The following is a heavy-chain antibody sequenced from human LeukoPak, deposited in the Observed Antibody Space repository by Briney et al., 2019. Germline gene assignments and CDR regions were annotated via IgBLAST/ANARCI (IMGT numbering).Heavy chain of an antibody. CDR2: IYYSGST. Sequence: SETLSLTCTVSGGSISSSSYYWGWIRQPPGKGLEWIGSIYYSGSTYYNPSLKSRVTMSVDTSKNQFSLKLSSVTAADTAVYYCARDAEAYGYDYFDYWGQGTLVTVSS. D-gene: IGHD5-18*01. V-gene: IGHV4-39*07. J-gene: IGHJ4*02. CDR1: GGSISSSSYY. CDR3: ARDAEAYGYDYFDY.